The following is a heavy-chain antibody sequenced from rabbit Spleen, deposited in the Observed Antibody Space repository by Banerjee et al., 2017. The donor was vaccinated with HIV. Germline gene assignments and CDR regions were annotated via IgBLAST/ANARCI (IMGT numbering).Heavy chain of an antibody. V-gene: IGHV1S45*01. D-gene: IGHD8-1*01. CDR2: INTATGKA. CDR1: GFSFSDRDV. J-gene: IGHJ4*01. Sequence: QEQLVESGGGLVKPEGSLTLTCKASGFSFSDRDVMCWVRQAPGKGLEWIACINTATGKAVYASWAKGRFTISKTSSTTVTLQMTSLTVADTATYFCARDAGRGDYIDGVFNLWGQGTLVTVS. CDR3: ARDAGRGDYIDGVFNL.